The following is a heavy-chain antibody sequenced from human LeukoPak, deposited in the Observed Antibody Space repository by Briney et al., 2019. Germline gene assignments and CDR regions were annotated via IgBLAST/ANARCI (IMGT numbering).Heavy chain of an antibody. D-gene: IGHD6-19*01. Sequence: PGGSLRLSCAASGFTFSNFAMNWVRQAPGEGLEWVSGISASGAGTYYADSVKGRFTISRDNSKNTVYLQMNSLRADDTAFYYCAKDTTSGWSNVYGDFGYWGQGTLVTVSS. CDR1: GFTFSNFA. J-gene: IGHJ4*02. V-gene: IGHV3-23*01. CDR2: ISASGAGT. CDR3: AKDTTSGWSNVYGDFGY.